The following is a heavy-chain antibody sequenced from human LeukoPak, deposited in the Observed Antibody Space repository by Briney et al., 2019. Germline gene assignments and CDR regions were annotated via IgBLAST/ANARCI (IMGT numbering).Heavy chain of an antibody. J-gene: IGHJ5*02. D-gene: IGHD2-2*01. CDR2: INHSGST. CDR1: GGSFSGYY. V-gene: IGHV4-34*01. Sequence: SETLSLTCAVYGGSFSGYYWSWIRQPPGKGLEWIGEINHSGSTNYDPSLKSRVTMSVDTSKNQFSLKLSSVTAADTAVYYCARVAAQDIAVVPAVDWFDPWGQGTLVTVSS. CDR3: ARVAAQDIAVVPAVDWFDP.